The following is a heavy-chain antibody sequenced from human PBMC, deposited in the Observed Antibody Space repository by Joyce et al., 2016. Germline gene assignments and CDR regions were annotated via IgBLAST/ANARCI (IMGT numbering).Heavy chain of an antibody. CDR3: ARPNSSNWDHLDF. V-gene: IGHV1-69*06. Sequence: QVQLVQSGAEVEKTGSSVKVACKASGGTFNTYAINWVRQAPGQGLEWMVAVSPMSGTRTYAQKFQGSVTIIADISTTTASMELSSLTSEDTAMYFCARPNSSNWDHLDFWGQGTLVTVSS. CDR1: GGTFNTYA. J-gene: IGHJ4*02. CDR2: VSPMSGTR. D-gene: IGHD6-13*01.